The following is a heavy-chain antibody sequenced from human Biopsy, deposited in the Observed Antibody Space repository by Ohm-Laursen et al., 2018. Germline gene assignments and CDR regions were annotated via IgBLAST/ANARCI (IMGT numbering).Heavy chain of an antibody. J-gene: IGHJ4*02. D-gene: IGHD4-23*01. CDR2: ISYTGYT. Sequence: SETLSLTCTVSGGSFTVHYWSWIRQPPGKGLEGIGHISYTGYTSYNASLKSRVTISVDTSRNHFSLRLSSLTAADTAVYYCARGSNDFGGLYFPRWGQGTLLTVSS. CDR1: GGSFTVHY. V-gene: IGHV4-59*11. CDR3: ARGSNDFGGLYFPR.